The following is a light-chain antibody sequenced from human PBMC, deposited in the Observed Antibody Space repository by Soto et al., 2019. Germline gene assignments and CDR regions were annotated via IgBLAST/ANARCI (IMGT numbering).Light chain of an antibody. CDR2: YSS. CDR1: QSVRTN. Sequence: MTQFPDTVSVTPGETVTLSCRASQSVRTNLAWYQQRPGQAPRLLIHYSSTRASDIPARFSGSGSGTEFTLTISSLQSEDFAIYSCQQSNFGGGTKVDIK. J-gene: IGKJ4*01. CDR3: QQSN. V-gene: IGKV3D-15*01.